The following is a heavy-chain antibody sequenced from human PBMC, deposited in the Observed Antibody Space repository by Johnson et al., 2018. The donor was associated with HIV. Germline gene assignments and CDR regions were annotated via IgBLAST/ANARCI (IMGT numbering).Heavy chain of an antibody. D-gene: IGHD6-13*01. CDR2: INWNGGST. J-gene: IGHJ3*02. V-gene: IGHV3-20*04. CDR1: GFTFSSYG. Sequence: EVQLVESGGGVVQPGGSLKLSCAASGFTFSSYGMSWVRQAPGKGLEWVSGINWNGGSTDYADSVKGRFTISRDNARNSLYLQMNSLRAEDTAVYYCAKDAAAAALRAFDNWGQGTMVTVSS. CDR3: AKDAAAAALRAFDN.